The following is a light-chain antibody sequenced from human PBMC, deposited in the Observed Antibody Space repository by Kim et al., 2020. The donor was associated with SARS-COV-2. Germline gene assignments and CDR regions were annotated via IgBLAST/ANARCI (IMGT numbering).Light chain of an antibody. Sequence: QSVLSQPPSASGTPGQRVTISCSGSSSNIGNNYDHWYHQLPGTAPKLLIYRSNQRPSGVPDRFSGSKSGTSASLAISGLRSEDEADYYCVAWDDSLNGRVFGGGTQLTVL. J-gene: IGLJ3*02. CDR1: SSNIGNNY. V-gene: IGLV1-47*01. CDR2: RSN. CDR3: VAWDDSLNGRV.